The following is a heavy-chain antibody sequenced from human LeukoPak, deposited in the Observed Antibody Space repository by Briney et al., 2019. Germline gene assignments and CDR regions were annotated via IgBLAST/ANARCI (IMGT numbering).Heavy chain of an antibody. V-gene: IGHV4-59*11. CDR2: ISDSGST. Sequence: PSETLSLTCIVSGASMNGHYWTWIRLSPGKGLEWIGYISDSGSTSYNPSLRSRVIMALEASKTEFSLRLNSVTVADTAVYYCARVFRGAVTSNWFDPWGQGTLVTVSS. D-gene: IGHD3-3*01. CDR3: ARVFRGAVTSNWFDP. CDR1: GASMNGHY. J-gene: IGHJ5*02.